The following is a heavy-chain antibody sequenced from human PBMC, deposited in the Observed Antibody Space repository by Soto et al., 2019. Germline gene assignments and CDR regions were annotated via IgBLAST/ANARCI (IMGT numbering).Heavy chain of an antibody. V-gene: IGHV4-59*08. D-gene: IGHD3-3*01. CDR2: IYYSGST. CDR1: GGSNSSYY. CDR3: ASIRFLEWLLIEY. Sequence: PSETLSLTCTVSGGSNSSYYWSWIWQPPGKGLEWIGYIYYSGSTNYNPSLKSRVTISVDTSKNQFSLKLSSVTATDTAVYYCASIRFLEWLLIEYWGQGTLVTVSS. J-gene: IGHJ4*02.